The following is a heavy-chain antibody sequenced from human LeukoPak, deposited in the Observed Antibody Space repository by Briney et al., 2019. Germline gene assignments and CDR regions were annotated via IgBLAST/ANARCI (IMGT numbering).Heavy chain of an antibody. Sequence: GSSVKVSCKASGGTFNNYAISWVRQAPGQGLEWMGGTIPIFGTENYAQKFQGRVTITTDESTSTAYMELSSLRSEDTAVYYCARSDVDLVAKILAFDIWGQGTVVTVSS. CDR3: ARSDVDLVAKILAFDI. J-gene: IGHJ3*02. V-gene: IGHV1-69*05. CDR1: GGTFNNYA. CDR2: TIPIFGTE. D-gene: IGHD5-12*01.